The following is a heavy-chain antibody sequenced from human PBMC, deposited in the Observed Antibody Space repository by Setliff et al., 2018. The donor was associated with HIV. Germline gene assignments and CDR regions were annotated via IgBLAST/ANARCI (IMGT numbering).Heavy chain of an antibody. V-gene: IGHV4-39*01. D-gene: IGHD6-19*01. CDR3: ASPASGGSSGQYHY. CDR1: GGSISSSSYY. Sequence: SETLSLTCTVSGGSISSSSYYWGWIRQPPGKGLEWIGSIYYSGSTHYNPSLKSRVTISVDTSKNQFSLKLSSVTAADTAVYYCASPASGGSSGQYHYWGQGTLVTVSS. J-gene: IGHJ4*02. CDR2: IYYSGST.